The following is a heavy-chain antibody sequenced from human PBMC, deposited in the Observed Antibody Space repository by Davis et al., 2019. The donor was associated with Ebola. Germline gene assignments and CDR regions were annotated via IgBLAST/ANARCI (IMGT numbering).Heavy chain of an antibody. D-gene: IGHD3-9*01. Sequence: ASVKVSCKASGYTFATYVIKWVRQASGQGLEWMGWINTNSGNPTYAQGLSGRFLLSLDTSVSTAYLQIDSLEPEDTAIYYCARGRYLAPVDSWGQGTLVTVSS. V-gene: IGHV7-4-1*01. CDR2: INTNSGNP. CDR1: GYTFATYV. J-gene: IGHJ5*01. CDR3: ARGRYLAPVDS.